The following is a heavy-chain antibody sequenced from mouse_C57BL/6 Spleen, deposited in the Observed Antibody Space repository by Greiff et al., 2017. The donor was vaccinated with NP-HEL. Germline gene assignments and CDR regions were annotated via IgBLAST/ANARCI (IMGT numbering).Heavy chain of an antibody. Sequence: EVKVEESGGGLVKPGGSLKLSCAASGFTFSDYGMHWVRQAPEKGLEWVAYISSGSSTIYNADTVKGRFTISRDNAKNTLFLQMTSLRSEDTAMYYCASPGSYYGEYYAMDYWGQGTSVTVSS. CDR2: ISSGSSTI. D-gene: IGHD1-1*01. CDR1: GFTFSDYG. V-gene: IGHV5-17*01. J-gene: IGHJ4*01. CDR3: ASPGSYYGEYYAMDY.